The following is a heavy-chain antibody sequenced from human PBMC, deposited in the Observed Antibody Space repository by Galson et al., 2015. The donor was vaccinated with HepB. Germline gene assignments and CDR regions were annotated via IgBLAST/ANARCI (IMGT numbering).Heavy chain of an antibody. CDR1: GFMFSSYW. V-gene: IGHV3-7*03. D-gene: IGHD4-17*01. CDR3: ARPQTPVTTTPSGYGLDV. Sequence: SLRLSCAASGFMFSSYWMTWVRQAPGKGLEWVANIEQEGPEKHYVDSVEGRFTISRDNAKNSLYLQMSSLRAEDTAVYYCARPQTPVTTTPSGYGLDVWGQGTTVTVSS. CDR2: IEQEGPEK. J-gene: IGHJ6*02.